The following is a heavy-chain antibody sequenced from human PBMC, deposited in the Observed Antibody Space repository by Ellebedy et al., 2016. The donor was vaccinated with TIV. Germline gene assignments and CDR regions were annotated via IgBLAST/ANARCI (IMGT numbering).Heavy chain of an antibody. Sequence: GESLKISCAASGFTFSSYAMHWVRQAPGKGLEWVAVISYDGSNKYYADSVKGRFTISGDNSKNTLYLQMNSLRAEDTAVYYCAKGDIAVAGNQDGMDVWGQGTTVTVSS. CDR3: AKGDIAVAGNQDGMDV. D-gene: IGHD6-19*01. V-gene: IGHV3-30-3*01. CDR2: ISYDGSNK. J-gene: IGHJ6*02. CDR1: GFTFSSYA.